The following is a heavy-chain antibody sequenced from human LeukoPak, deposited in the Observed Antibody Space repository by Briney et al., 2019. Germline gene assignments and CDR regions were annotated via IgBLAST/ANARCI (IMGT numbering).Heavy chain of an antibody. D-gene: IGHD2-2*01. V-gene: IGHV5-51*01. Sequence: GESLKISCKGSGYTFTTYWIAWVRQMPGKGLEWMGIIYPGDSDPRYSPSFQGQVTMSADKSINTAYLQWSSLKASDTAMYYCARRQGCSSTSCPPDYWGQGTLVTVSS. J-gene: IGHJ4*02. CDR3: ARRQGCSSTSCPPDY. CDR2: IYPGDSDP. CDR1: GYTFTTYW.